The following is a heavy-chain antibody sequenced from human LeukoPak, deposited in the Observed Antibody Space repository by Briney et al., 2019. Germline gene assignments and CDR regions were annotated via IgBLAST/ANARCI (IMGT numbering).Heavy chain of an antibody. V-gene: IGHV3-21*01. Sequence: PGGSLRLSCAASGFTFSSYSMNWVRQAPGKGLEWVSSISSSSSYIYYADSVKGRFTISRDNAKNSLYLQMNGLRAEDTAVYYCARDLYYYGSGNYVPGLPDYWGQGTLVTVSS. J-gene: IGHJ4*02. D-gene: IGHD3-10*01. CDR3: ARDLYYYGSGNYVPGLPDY. CDR1: GFTFSSYS. CDR2: ISSSSSYI.